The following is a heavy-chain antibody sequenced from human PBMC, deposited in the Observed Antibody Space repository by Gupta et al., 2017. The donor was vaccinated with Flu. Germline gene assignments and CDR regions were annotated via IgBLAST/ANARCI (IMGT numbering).Heavy chain of an antibody. CDR1: RFTFSSYA. CDR3: AKDQYGGNSGVLDY. V-gene: IGHV3-23*01. Sequence: EVQLLESGGGLVQPGGSLRLSCAASRFTFSSYAMRWVRQAPGKGLEWVSAIRGSGDSTYYADSVKGRFTISRDNSKNTLYLQMNSLRAEDTAVYYCAKDQYGGNSGVLDYWGQGTLVTVSS. J-gene: IGHJ4*02. D-gene: IGHD2-21*02. CDR2: IRGSGDST.